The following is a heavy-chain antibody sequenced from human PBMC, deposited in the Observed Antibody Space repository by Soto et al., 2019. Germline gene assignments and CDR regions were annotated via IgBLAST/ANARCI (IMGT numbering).Heavy chain of an antibody. Sequence: QVQLVESGGGVVQPGRSLRLSCAASGFTFSSYAMHWVRQAPDKGLEWVAVISYDGSNKYYADSVKGRFTISRDNSKNTLYLQMNSLRAEDTAVYYCARDLDWQPHYYFDYWGQGTLVTVSS. J-gene: IGHJ4*02. D-gene: IGHD2-21*01. CDR3: ARDLDWQPHYYFDY. CDR2: ISYDGSNK. CDR1: GFTFSSYA. V-gene: IGHV3-30-3*01.